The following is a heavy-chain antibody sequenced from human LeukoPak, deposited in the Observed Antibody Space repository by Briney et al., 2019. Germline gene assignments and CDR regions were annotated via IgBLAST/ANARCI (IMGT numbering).Heavy chain of an antibody. Sequence: GGSLRLSCAASGFTFSSYAMHWVRQAPGKGLEWVAVISYDGSNKYYADSVKGRFTISRDNSKNTLYLQMNSLRAEDTAVYYCATIVMYYLDFWGQGTLVIVSS. D-gene: IGHD2/OR15-2a*01. J-gene: IGHJ4*02. CDR3: ATIVMYYLDF. CDR1: GFTFSSYA. V-gene: IGHV3-30-3*01. CDR2: ISYDGSNK.